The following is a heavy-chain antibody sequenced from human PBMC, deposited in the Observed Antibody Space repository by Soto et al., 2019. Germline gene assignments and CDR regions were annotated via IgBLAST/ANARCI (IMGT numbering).Heavy chain of an antibody. CDR2: IKGEADGGTT. Sequence: GGSLRLSCAASGFTFNNAWMSWVREAPGKGLEWGGRIKGEADGGTTDYAAPVKGRITISRDHSKDTLYLQMNSLKTEDTAVYYCTTGLSNGYYNFDYWGQGT. J-gene: IGHJ4*02. D-gene: IGHD3-22*01. V-gene: IGHV3-15*01. CDR3: TTGLSNGYYNFDY. CDR1: GFTFNNAW.